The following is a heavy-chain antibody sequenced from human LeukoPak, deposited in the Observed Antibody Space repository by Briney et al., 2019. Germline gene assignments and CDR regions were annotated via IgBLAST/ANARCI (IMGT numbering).Heavy chain of an antibody. J-gene: IGHJ6*02. D-gene: IGHD5-18*01. CDR1: GFTFTTYW. V-gene: IGHV3-74*01. Sequence: QTGGSLRLSCAASGFTFTTYWMHWVRHAPGKGLVWVSHINSDGSITSYADSVKGRFTIPRDNAKNTLYLQMNSLRAEDTAVYYCARDAVDTANAVWGQGTTVTVSS. CDR2: INSDGSIT. CDR3: ARDAVDTANAV.